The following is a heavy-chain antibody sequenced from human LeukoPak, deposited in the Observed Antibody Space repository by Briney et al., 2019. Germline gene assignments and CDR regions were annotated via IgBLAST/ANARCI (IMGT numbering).Heavy chain of an antibody. D-gene: IGHD3-22*01. J-gene: IGHJ4*02. Sequence: GGSLRRSCAASGFTFSNAWMSWVRQAPGKGLEWVGRINSKTDGGTTDYAAPVKGRFTISRDDSKNTLYLQMNSLETEDTAVYYCTTGSDSSGYFMGDYFDYWGQGTLVTVSS. CDR2: INSKTDGGTT. V-gene: IGHV3-15*01. CDR1: GFTFSNAW. CDR3: TTGSDSSGYFMGDYFDY.